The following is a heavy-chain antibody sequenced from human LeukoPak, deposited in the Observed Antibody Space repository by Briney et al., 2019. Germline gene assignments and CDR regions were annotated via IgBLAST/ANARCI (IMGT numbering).Heavy chain of an antibody. CDR1: GFTFSSYE. J-gene: IGHJ4*02. CDR2: ISSSGSTI. Sequence: GGSLRLSCAASGFTFSSYEMNWVRQAPGKGLEWVSYISSSGSTIYYADSVKGRFTISRDNAKNSLYLQMNSLRAEDTAVYYCAKGATYGSGRRYYFDYWGQGTLVTVSS. CDR3: AKGATYGSGRRYYFDY. D-gene: IGHD3-10*01. V-gene: IGHV3-48*03.